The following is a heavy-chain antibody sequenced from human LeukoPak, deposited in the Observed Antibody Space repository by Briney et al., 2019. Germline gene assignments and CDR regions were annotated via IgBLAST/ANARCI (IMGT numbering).Heavy chain of an antibody. V-gene: IGHV1-2*04. CDR3: ARGRNDGDYYY. CDR1: GYTFTNYG. Sequence: EASVKVSCKASGYTFTNYGINWVRQAPGQGLEWMGWINPNSGSTNYAQKFQGWVTMTRDTSISTAYMELSRLRSDDTAVYYCARGRNDGDYYYWGQGTLVTVSS. D-gene: IGHD4-17*01. J-gene: IGHJ4*02. CDR2: INPNSGST.